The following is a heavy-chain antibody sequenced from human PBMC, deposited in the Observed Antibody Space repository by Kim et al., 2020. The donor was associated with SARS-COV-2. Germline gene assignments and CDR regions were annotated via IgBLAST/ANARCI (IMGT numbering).Heavy chain of an antibody. Sequence: GESLKISCKGSGYSFTSYWISWVRQMPGKGLEWMGRIDPSDSYTNYSPSFQGHVTISADKSISTAYLQWSSLKASDTAMYYCARDGPLILEMATRPYGMDVWGQGTTVTVSS. CDR1: GYSFTSYW. D-gene: IGHD5-12*01. J-gene: IGHJ6*02. V-gene: IGHV5-10-1*01. CDR2: IDPSDSYT. CDR3: ARDGPLILEMATRPYGMDV.